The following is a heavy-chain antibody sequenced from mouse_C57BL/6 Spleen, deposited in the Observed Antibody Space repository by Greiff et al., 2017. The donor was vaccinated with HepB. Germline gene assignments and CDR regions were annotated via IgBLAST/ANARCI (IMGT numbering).Heavy chain of an antibody. CDR3: ARPFYYYGSSRGYFDV. V-gene: IGHV1-85*01. CDR1: GYTFTSYD. D-gene: IGHD1-1*01. J-gene: IGHJ1*03. CDR2: IYPRDGST. Sequence: VQLQESGPELVKPGASVKLSCKASGYTFTSYDINWVKQRPGQGLEWIGWIYPRDGSTKYNEKFKGKATLTVDTSSSTAYMELHSLTSEDSAVYFCARPFYYYGSSRGYFDVWGTGTTVTVSS.